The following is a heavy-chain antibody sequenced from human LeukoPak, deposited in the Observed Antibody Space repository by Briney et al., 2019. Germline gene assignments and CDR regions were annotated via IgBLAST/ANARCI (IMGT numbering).Heavy chain of an antibody. Sequence: SETLSLTCTVSGGSISSGSYYWSWIRQPAGKGLEWIGRIYTSGSTNYNPSLKSRVTISVDTSKNQFSLKLSSVTAADTAVYYCARTLEYQLLLGSFDIWGQGTMVTVSS. J-gene: IGHJ3*02. CDR1: GGSISSGSYY. V-gene: IGHV4-61*02. CDR3: ARTLEYQLLLGSFDI. CDR2: IYTSGST. D-gene: IGHD2-2*01.